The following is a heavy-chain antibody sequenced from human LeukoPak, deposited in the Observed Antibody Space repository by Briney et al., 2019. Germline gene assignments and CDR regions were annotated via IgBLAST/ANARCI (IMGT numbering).Heavy chain of an antibody. CDR3: AKGGGITMIVVVIDY. D-gene: IGHD3-22*01. J-gene: IGHJ4*02. CDR1: GFTFSSYA. CDR2: ISGSGGST. Sequence: GGSLRLSCAASGFTFSSYAMSGVRQTPGKGLEWVSAISGSGGSTYYADSVKGRFTISRDNSKNTLYLQMNSLRAEDTAVYYCAKGGGITMIVVVIDYWGQGTLVTVSS. V-gene: IGHV3-23*01.